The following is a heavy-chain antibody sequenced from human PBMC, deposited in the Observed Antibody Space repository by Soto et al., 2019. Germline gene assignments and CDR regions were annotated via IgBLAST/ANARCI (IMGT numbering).Heavy chain of an antibody. CDR3: ARHVEDAAAGTLHYYYYYGMDV. CDR1: GDSISSGDYY. D-gene: IGHD6-13*01. J-gene: IGHJ6*02. Sequence: PSETLSLTCTVSGDSISSGDYYWSWIRQSPDKGLEWIGYTYHSGRTYYKPSLKSRVTISADTSKNQFSLKLSSVTAADTAVYYCARHVEDAAAGTLHYYYYYGMDVWGQGTTVTVSS. V-gene: IGHV4-30-4*01. CDR2: TYHSGRT.